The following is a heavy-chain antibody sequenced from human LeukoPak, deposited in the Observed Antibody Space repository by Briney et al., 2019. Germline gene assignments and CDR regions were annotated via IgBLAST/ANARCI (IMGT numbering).Heavy chain of an antibody. J-gene: IGHJ2*01. CDR2: INPKSGGT. CDR3: ARGGNVNWYFDL. D-gene: IGHD4-23*01. V-gene: IGHV1-2*02. Sequence: ASVKVSCKASGYTFTGYYMHWVRQAPGQGLEWMGWINPKSGGTNYAQKFQGRVTMTRDTSISTAYMELSRLRSDDTAVYYCARGGNVNWYFDLWGRSTLVTVSS. CDR1: GYTFTGYY.